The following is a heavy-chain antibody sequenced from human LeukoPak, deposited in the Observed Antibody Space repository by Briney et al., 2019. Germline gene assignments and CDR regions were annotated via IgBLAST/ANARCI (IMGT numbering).Heavy chain of an antibody. J-gene: IGHJ5*02. D-gene: IGHD3-10*01. Sequence: SETLSLTCAVYGGSFSGYYWSWIRQPPGKGLEWIGEINHSGSTNYNPSLKSRVTISVDTSKNQFSLKLSSVTAADTAVYYCARGGYYYGSGSYYNEPQNWFDPWGQGTLVTVSS. CDR2: INHSGST. CDR1: GGSFSGYY. CDR3: ARGGYYYGSGSYYNEPQNWFDP. V-gene: IGHV4-34*01.